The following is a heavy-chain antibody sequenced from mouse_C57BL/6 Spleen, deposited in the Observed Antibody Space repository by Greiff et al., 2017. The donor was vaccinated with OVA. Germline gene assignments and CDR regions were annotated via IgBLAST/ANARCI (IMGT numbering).Heavy chain of an antibody. V-gene: IGHV1-9*01. Sequence: QVQLQQSGAELMKPGASVKLSCKATGYTFTGYWIEWVKQRPGHGLEWIGEILPGSGSTNYNEKFKGKATFTADTSSTTAYMQLSSLTTEDSAIYYCARKGYDEAWLAYWGQGTLVTVSA. CDR1: GYTFTGYW. D-gene: IGHD2-2*01. CDR2: ILPGSGST. CDR3: ARKGYDEAWLAY. J-gene: IGHJ3*01.